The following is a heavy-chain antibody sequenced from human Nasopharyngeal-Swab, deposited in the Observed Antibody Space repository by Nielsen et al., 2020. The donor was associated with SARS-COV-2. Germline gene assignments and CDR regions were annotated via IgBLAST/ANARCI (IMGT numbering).Heavy chain of an antibody. CDR3: AKDLAVIIGYFQH. V-gene: IGHV3-23*01. D-gene: IGHD3-22*01. CDR2: ISGSGGST. Sequence: GESLKISCAASGFTFSSYAMSWVRQAPGKGLEWVSAISGSGGSTYYADSVKGRFTISRDNSKNTLYLQMNSLRAEDTAVYYCAKDLAVIIGYFQHWGQGTLVTVSS. CDR1: GFTFSSYA. J-gene: IGHJ1*01.